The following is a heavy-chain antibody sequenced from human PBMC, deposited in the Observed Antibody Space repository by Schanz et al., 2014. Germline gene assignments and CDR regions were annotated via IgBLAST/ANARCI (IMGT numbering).Heavy chain of an antibody. CDR2: ISGSGGST. CDR1: GFTFSSYA. V-gene: IGHV3-23*04. D-gene: IGHD1-7*01. J-gene: IGHJ4*02. CDR3: AKNSFASSSDIDY. Sequence: DVHLGESGGGLVQPGGSLRLSCAASGFTFSSYAMNWVRQAPGKGLEWVSAISGSGGSTYYADSVKGRFTISRDNSKNTLYLQINSLRAEDTAVYYCAKNSFASSSDIDYWGQGTLVTVSS.